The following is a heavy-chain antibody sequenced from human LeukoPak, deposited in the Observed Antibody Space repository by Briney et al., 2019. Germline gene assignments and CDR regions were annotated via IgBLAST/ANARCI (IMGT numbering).Heavy chain of an antibody. CDR3: AKEEGYYYDSGGYYVEYFQH. CDR2: ISGSGGST. D-gene: IGHD3-22*01. J-gene: IGHJ1*01. CDR1: GFTFSSYA. V-gene: IGHV3-23*01. Sequence: GGSLRLSCAASGFTFSSYAMSWVRQAPGKGPEWVSAISGSGGSTYYTDSVKGRFTISRDNSKNTLYLQMNSLRAEDTAVYYCAKEEGYYYDSGGYYVEYFQHWGQGTLVTVSS.